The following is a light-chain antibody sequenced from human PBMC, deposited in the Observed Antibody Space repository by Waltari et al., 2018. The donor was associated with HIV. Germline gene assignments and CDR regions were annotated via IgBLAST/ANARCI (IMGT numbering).Light chain of an antibody. CDR2: EDI. J-gene: IGLJ3*02. CDR3: YSTESNGNHRV. CDR1: PLPKKY. V-gene: IGLV3-10*01. Sequence: SYELTQPPSVSVSPGQTDRITCSGDPLPKKYAHWYQQKSGQAPVLVIYEDIKRPSGIPERFSGSSSGTMAILTISGAQVEDEADYYCYSTESNGNHRVFGGGTKLTVL.